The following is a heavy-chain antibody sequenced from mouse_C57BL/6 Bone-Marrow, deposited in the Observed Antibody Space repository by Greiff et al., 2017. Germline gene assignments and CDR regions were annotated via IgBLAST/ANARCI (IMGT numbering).Heavy chain of an antibody. CDR3: ARTITTVVATD. D-gene: IGHD1-1*01. J-gene: IGHJ2*01. V-gene: IGHV1-81*01. Sequence: QVQLQQSGAELARPGASVKLSCKASGYTFTSYGISWVKQRTGQGLEWIGEIYPRSGNTYYNEKFKGKATLTADKSSSTAYMELRSLTSEDSAVYFCARTITTVVATDWGQGTTLTVSS. CDR1: GYTFTSYG. CDR2: IYPRSGNT.